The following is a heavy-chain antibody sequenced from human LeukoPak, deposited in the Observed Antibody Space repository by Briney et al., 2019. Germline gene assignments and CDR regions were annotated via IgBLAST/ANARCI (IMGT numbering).Heavy chain of an antibody. V-gene: IGHV1-69*05. CDR1: GGTFSSYA. Sequence: ASVKVSCKASGGTFSSYAISWVRQAPGQGLEWMGRIIPIFGTANYAQKFQGRVTITTDESTSTAYMELSSLRSEDTAVYYCATNVIFVVDIPPDYWGQGTLVTVSS. D-gene: IGHD3-3*01. CDR3: ATNVIFVVDIPPDY. CDR2: IIPIFGTA. J-gene: IGHJ4*02.